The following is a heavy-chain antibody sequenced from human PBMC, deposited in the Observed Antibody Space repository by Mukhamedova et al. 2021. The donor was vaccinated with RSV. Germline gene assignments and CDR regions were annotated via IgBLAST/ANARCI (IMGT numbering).Heavy chain of an antibody. J-gene: IGHJ3*02. CDR3: ARVNPYGGNPDPDAFDI. D-gene: IGHD4-23*01. Sequence: IRQPPGKGLEWIGYIYYSGSTNYNPSLKSRVTISVDTSKNQFSLKLSSVTAADTAVYYCARVNPYGGNPDPDAFDIWGQGTMVTV. V-gene: IGHV4-59*01. CDR2: IYYSGST.